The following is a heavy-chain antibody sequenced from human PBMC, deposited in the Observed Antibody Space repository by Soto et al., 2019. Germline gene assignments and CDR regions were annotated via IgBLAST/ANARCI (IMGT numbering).Heavy chain of an antibody. D-gene: IGHD3-16*01. Sequence: EVQLLESGGDVVRPGGSLRLSCAASGFTFSSYAMGWVRQAPGKGLEWGAGVSRAGTYTFYADSVRGRFSISRDNSRDKVDLYMNALRGDDTAVYFCVKYTVSEDLGESWGQGTLVSVSS. CDR3: VKYTVSEDLGES. CDR1: GFTFSSYA. V-gene: IGHV3-23*01. CDR2: VSRAGTYT. J-gene: IGHJ5*02.